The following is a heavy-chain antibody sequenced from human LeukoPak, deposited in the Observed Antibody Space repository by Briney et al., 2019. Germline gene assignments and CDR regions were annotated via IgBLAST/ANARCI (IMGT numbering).Heavy chain of an antibody. D-gene: IGHD3-22*01. V-gene: IGHV4-39*01. CDR2: IYYSGST. CDR3: ARQNYYDSSGYYYRGLYYFDY. CDR1: GGSISSSSYY. Sequence: SETLSLTCTVSGGSISSSSYYWGWIRQPPGKGLEWIGSIYYSGSTYYNPSLKSRVTISVDTSKNQFSLKLSSVTAADTAVYYCARQNYYDSSGYYYRGLYYFDYWGQGTLVTVSS. J-gene: IGHJ4*02.